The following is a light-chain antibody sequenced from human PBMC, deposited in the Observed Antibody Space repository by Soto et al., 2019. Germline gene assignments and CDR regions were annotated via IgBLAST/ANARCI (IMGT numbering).Light chain of an antibody. Sequence: EVVLTQSPGTLSLSPGERASRSCRASQSVSSSYLAWYQQKPGQAPRLLIYGASRRATGIPDRFSGSGSGTDFTLTISRLEPEDFAVYYCQQYGSSPRTFGQGTKVDIK. CDR1: QSVSSSY. J-gene: IGKJ1*01. V-gene: IGKV3-20*01. CDR3: QQYGSSPRT. CDR2: GAS.